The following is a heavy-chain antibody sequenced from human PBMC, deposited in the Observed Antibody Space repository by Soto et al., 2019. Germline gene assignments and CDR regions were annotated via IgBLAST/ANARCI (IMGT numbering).Heavy chain of an antibody. Sequence: SVKVSCKASGGTFSSYAISWVRQAPGQGLEWMGGIIPIFGTANYAQKFQGRVTITADESTSTAYMELSSLRSEDTAVYYCASLDVAMATIRDYYYSGMDVWGQGTTVTVSS. CDR1: GGTFSSYA. CDR2: IIPIFGTA. J-gene: IGHJ6*02. CDR3: ASLDVAMATIRDYYYSGMDV. D-gene: IGHD5-12*01. V-gene: IGHV1-69*13.